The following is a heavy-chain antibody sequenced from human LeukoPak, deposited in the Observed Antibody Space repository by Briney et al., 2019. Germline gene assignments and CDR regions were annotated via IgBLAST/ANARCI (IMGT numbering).Heavy chain of an antibody. Sequence: GGSLRLSCAASGFTFSSFAMTWVRQAPGKGLEWVSGFDGNGPNTYYADSVKGRWTIARDNSRNTLYLEMNSLRPEDTAIYYCAKPRTTGLGWAQFDYWGQGSLVTVSS. CDR1: GFTFSSFA. CDR3: AKPRTTGLGWAQFDY. CDR2: FDGNGPNT. J-gene: IGHJ4*02. V-gene: IGHV3-23*01. D-gene: IGHD2-8*02.